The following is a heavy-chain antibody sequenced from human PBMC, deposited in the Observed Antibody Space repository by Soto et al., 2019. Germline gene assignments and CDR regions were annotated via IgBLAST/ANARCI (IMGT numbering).Heavy chain of an antibody. CDR1: GYTFTSYD. V-gene: IGHV1-8*01. CDR3: ARVHTVTTYFDV. Sequence: QVQLVQSGAEVGKPGASVKVSCKASGYTFTSYDINWLRQASGQGLEWMGWMNPNSGNTGSAQRFQGRLTMTRNTSINTAYMELTSLTSEDAAVYYCARVHTVTTYFDVWGPGTLVAVSS. CDR2: MNPNSGNT. D-gene: IGHD4-17*01. J-gene: IGHJ2*01.